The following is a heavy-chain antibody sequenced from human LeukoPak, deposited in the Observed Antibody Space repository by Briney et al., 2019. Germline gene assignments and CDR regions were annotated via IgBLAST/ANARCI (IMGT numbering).Heavy chain of an antibody. V-gene: IGHV1-46*01. Sequence: ASVKVSCKASGYTFTSYYMHWVRQAPGQGLEWMGIINPSGGSTSYAQKFQGRVTMTRDTSTSTVYMELSSLRSEDTAVCYCAMGYCSGGSCYFVAFDIWGQGTMVTVSS. CDR2: INPSGGST. D-gene: IGHD2-15*01. CDR3: AMGYCSGGSCYFVAFDI. J-gene: IGHJ3*02. CDR1: GYTFTSYY.